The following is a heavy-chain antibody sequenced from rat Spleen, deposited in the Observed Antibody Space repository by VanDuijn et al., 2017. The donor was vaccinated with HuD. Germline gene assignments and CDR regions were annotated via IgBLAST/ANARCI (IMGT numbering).Heavy chain of an antibody. V-gene: IGHV3-3*01. J-gene: IGHJ4*01. CDR1: GYSIASSYR. CDR3: ARGVMDA. Sequence: EVPLQESGPGLVKPSQSLSLTCSVTGYSIASSYRWTWIRKFPGSRLAWMGYIDRAGNTNYNPSLKSRISITRDTSKNQFFLQVNSVTTEDTATYYCARGVMDAWGQGASVTVSS. CDR2: IDRAGNT.